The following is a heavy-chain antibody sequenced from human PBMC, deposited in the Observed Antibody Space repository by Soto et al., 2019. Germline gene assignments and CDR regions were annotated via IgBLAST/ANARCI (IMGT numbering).Heavy chain of an antibody. CDR1: GGTFNSYA. CDR3: ASGYYDSSGYSIDY. CDR2: LVLILGTA. Sequence: QVQLVQSGAEVKKPGSSVKVSCKAFGGTFNSYAISWVRQAPGQGLEWMGGLVLILGTANYAQKFQGRVTLSADEPTSTAYMEVTSLRSEDMAVYYCASGYYDSSGYSIDYWGQGTQVTVSS. V-gene: IGHV1-69*01. D-gene: IGHD3-22*01. J-gene: IGHJ4*02.